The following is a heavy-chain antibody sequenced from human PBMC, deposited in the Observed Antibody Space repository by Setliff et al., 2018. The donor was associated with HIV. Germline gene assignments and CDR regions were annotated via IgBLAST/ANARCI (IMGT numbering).Heavy chain of an antibody. V-gene: IGHV3-23*01. CDR3: AKGVQSLRPYYFDS. J-gene: IGHJ4*02. Sequence: GGSLRLSCAASGFTFSDFGMSWVRQAPGKGLEWVSGIRGSGESTYYGEFETGHFTISRDNSKIMLYLQMTSLGVEDTAVYYCAKGVQSLRPYYFDSWGPGTLVTVSS. D-gene: IGHD4-17*01. CDR1: GFTFSDFG. CDR2: IRGSGEST.